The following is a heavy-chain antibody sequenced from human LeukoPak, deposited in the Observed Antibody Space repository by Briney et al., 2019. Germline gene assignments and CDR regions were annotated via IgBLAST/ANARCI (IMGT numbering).Heavy chain of an antibody. CDR2: INPNSGGT. V-gene: IGHV1-2*02. J-gene: IGHJ1*01. Sequence: ASVKVSCKASGYTFTAYNKQWVRQAPGQGLEWMGLINPNSGGTNYAQKFQGRVTMTRDTSISTAYMELSRLRSDDTAVYYCARSRDIVVVPAAIVDFQHWGQGTLVTVSS. CDR3: ARSRDIVVVPAAIVDFQH. D-gene: IGHD2-2*02. CDR1: GYTFTAYN.